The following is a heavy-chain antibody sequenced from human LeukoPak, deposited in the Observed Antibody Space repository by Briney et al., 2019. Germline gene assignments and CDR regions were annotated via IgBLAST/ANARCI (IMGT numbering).Heavy chain of an antibody. J-gene: IGHJ4*02. CDR3: ARGRQVWRYPDY. Sequence: SETLSLTCTVSGGSISSYYWSWIRQPAGKGLEWIGRIYTSGSTNYNPSLKSRVTISVDTSKSQFSLKLSSVTAADTAVYYCARGRQVWRYPDYWGQGTLVTVSS. V-gene: IGHV4-4*07. CDR1: GGSISSYY. D-gene: IGHD2-15*01. CDR2: IYTSGST.